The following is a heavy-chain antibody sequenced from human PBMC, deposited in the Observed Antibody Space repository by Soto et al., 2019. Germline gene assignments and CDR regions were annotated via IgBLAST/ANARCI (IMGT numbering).Heavy chain of an antibody. D-gene: IGHD3-10*01. Sequence: GGSLRLSCAASGFTFSSYGMHWVRQAPGKGLEWVAVISYDGSNKYYADSVKGRFTISRDNSKNTLYLQMNSLRAEDTAVYYCAKEDVLFGEPGPNYYGTDVCGQGTTLTVYS. CDR1: GFTFSSYG. J-gene: IGHJ6*02. V-gene: IGHV3-30*18. CDR3: AKEDVLFGEPGPNYYGTDV. CDR2: ISYDGSNK.